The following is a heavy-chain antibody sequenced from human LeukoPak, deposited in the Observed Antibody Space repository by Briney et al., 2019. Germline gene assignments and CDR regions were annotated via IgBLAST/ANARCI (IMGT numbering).Heavy chain of an antibody. J-gene: IGHJ6*03. Sequence: GGSLRLSCAASGFTFSSYEMNWVRQAPGKGLEWVSYISSSDSTKYYADSVKGRFTISRDNAKNSLYLQMNSLRAEDTAVYYCAREYYFYHMDGWGKGTTVTVSS. V-gene: IGHV3-48*03. CDR1: GFTFSSYE. CDR3: AREYYFYHMDG. CDR2: ISSSDSTK.